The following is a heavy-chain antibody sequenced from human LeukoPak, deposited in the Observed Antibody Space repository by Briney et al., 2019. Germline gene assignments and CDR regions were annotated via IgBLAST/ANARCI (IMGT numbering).Heavy chain of an antibody. CDR2: IYSGGST. V-gene: IGHV3-53*01. Sequence: SGVSLRLSCAASGFTVSNNYMSWVRQAPGKGLEWVSVIYSGGSTYYADSVKGRFTISRDTSKNTLSLQMNSLRAEDTAVYYCASLSLGHYWGQGTLVTVSS. J-gene: IGHJ4*02. D-gene: IGHD6-6*01. CDR1: GFTVSNNY. CDR3: ASLSLGHY.